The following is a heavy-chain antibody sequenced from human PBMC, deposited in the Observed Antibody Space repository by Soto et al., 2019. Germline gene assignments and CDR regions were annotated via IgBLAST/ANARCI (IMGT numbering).Heavy chain of an antibody. V-gene: IGHV3-30*18. Sequence: QVQLVESGGGVVQPGRSLRLSCAASGFTFSSYGMHWVRQAPGKGLEWVAVISYDGSNKYYADSVKGRFTISRDNSKNTLKLQMNSLRAEDTAVYYCAKDQFSVVVVVAASDTHGMDVWGQGTTVTVSS. CDR1: GFTFSSYG. CDR2: ISYDGSNK. CDR3: AKDQFSVVVVVAASDTHGMDV. D-gene: IGHD2-15*01. J-gene: IGHJ6*02.